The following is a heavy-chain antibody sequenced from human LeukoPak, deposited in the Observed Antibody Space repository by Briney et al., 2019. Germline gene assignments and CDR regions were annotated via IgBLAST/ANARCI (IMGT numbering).Heavy chain of an antibody. CDR3: ARVSYCSGGSCYLGRSYYFDY. V-gene: IGHV1-18*01. CDR1: GYTFTSYG. Sequence: ASVKVSCKASGYTFTSYGISWVRQAPGQGLGWMGWISAYNGNTNYEQKLQGRVTMTTDTSTSTAYMELRSLRSDDTAVYYCARVSYCSGGSCYLGRSYYFDYWGQGTLVTVSS. J-gene: IGHJ4*02. CDR2: ISAYNGNT. D-gene: IGHD2-15*01.